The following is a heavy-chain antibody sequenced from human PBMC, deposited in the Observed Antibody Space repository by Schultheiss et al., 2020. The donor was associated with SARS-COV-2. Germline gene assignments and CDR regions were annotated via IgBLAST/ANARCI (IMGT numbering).Heavy chain of an antibody. V-gene: IGHV5-51*01. CDR1: GYSFTSYW. J-gene: IGHJ6*02. CDR3: ARQVDIVVVPAAMDV. Sequence: GESLKISCKGSGYSFTSYWIGWVRQMPGKGLEWMGIIYPGDSDTRYSPSFQGQVTISADKSISTAYLQWSSLKASDTAMYYCARQVDIVVVPAAMDVWGQGTTVTVS. D-gene: IGHD2-2*01. CDR2: IYPGDSDT.